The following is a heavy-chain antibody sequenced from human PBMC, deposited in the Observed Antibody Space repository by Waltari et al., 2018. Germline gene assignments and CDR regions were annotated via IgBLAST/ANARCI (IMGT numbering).Heavy chain of an antibody. D-gene: IGHD2-15*01. CDR3: ASNNPRYCSGGSCFYF. CDR2: IYFSGST. J-gene: IGHJ4*02. V-gene: IGHV4-59*08. CDR1: GGPFSGKY. Sequence: QVQLQESGPGLVRPSETLSLTCTVSGGPFSGKYWRWIRQPPGKGLEWIGYIYFSGSTNYNPSLKSRVTISVDTSKNLFSLKLNSGTAADTAVYYCASNNPRYCSGGSCFYFWGQGTLVTVSS.